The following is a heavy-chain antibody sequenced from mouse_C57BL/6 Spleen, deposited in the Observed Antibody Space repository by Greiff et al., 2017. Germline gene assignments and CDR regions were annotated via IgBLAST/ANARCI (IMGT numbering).Heavy chain of an antibody. Sequence: EVNVVESEGGLVQPGSSMKLSCTASGFTFSDYYMAWVRQVPEKGLEWVANINYDGSSTYYLDSLKSRFIISRDNAKNILYLQMSSLKSEDTATYYCARDSRDYYAMDYWGQGTSVTVSS. CDR1: GFTFSDYY. CDR2: INYDGSST. CDR3: ARDSRDYYAMDY. J-gene: IGHJ4*01. D-gene: IGHD6-1*01. V-gene: IGHV5-16*01.